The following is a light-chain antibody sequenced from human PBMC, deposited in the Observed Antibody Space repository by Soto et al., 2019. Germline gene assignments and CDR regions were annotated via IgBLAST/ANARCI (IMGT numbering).Light chain of an antibody. V-gene: IGKV2D-29*02. Sequence: DVVMTQTPLSLSVAPGQPASISCKSSQSLLHITGETFLLWYLQKPGQSPQLLIYEVSTRVSGVPDRFSGSGSGTDFTLEISRVENDDVGIYYCMQSTQLPPTFGQGTRLEIK. J-gene: IGKJ5*01. CDR3: MQSTQLPPT. CDR2: EVS. CDR1: QSLLHITGETF.